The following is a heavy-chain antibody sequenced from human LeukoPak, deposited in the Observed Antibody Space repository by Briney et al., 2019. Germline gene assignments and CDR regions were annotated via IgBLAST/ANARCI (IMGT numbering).Heavy chain of an antibody. V-gene: IGHV1-2*02. CDR1: GYSFSDYH. CDR3: ARGEYSNGYPYRLDF. J-gene: IGHJ4*02. D-gene: IGHD3-16*01. Sequence: ASVKVSCKASGYSFSDYHINWVRQASGQGPEWMGWINPNNGDTDYAKAFQGRVIMTRDTSISTAYMELNRLRSDDTAMYYCARGEYSNGYPYRLDFWGQGTLLTVSS. CDR2: INPNNGDT.